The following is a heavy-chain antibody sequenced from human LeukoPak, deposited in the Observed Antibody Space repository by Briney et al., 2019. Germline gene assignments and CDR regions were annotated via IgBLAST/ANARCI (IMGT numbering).Heavy chain of an antibody. J-gene: IGHJ3*02. CDR1: GDTFSNYA. Sequence: ASVKVSCKASGDTFSNYAITWVRQAPGQGLEWMGGIIPIIHTPNYAQKFQGRVTMTRDMSTSTVYMELSSLRSEDTAVYYCARDYYDAFDIWGQGTMVTVSS. V-gene: IGHV1-69*05. CDR2: IIPIIHTP. D-gene: IGHD3-22*01. CDR3: ARDYYDAFDI.